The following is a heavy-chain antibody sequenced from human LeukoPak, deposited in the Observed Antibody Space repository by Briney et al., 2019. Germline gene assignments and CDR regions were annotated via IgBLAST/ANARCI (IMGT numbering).Heavy chain of an antibody. D-gene: IGHD4-4*01. Sequence: GGSLRLSCAASGFTFSGYGMHWVRQAPGKGLEWVAVIWYDGSNKYYADSVKGRFTISRDNSKNTLYLQMNSLRAEDTAVYYCARAGYSNYYYYGMDVWGQGTTVTVSS. CDR2: IWYDGSNK. CDR3: ARAGYSNYYYYGMDV. J-gene: IGHJ6*02. CDR1: GFTFSGYG. V-gene: IGHV3-33*01.